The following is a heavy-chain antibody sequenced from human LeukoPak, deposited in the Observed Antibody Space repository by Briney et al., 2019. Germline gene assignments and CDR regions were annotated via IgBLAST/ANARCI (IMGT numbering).Heavy chain of an antibody. D-gene: IGHD3-9*01. CDR1: GYTFTSYY. Sequence: ASVKVSCKASGYTFTSYYMHWVRQAPGQGLEWMGIINPSGGSTSYAQKFQGRVTMTRDTSTSTVYMELSSLRSEDTAVYYCARDKVASRVLPYFDWLANSFDYWGQGTLVTVSS. CDR2: INPSGGST. V-gene: IGHV1-46*01. J-gene: IGHJ4*02. CDR3: ARDKVASRVLPYFDWLANSFDY.